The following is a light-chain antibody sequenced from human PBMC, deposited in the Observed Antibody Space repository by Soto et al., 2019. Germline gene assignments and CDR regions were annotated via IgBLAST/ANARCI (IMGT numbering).Light chain of an antibody. V-gene: IGLV2-14*03. J-gene: IGLJ2*01. CDR3: SSYSSSSTLRVV. Sequence: QSVLTQPASVSGSPGQSITISCTGTSSDVGGYNYVSWYQQHPGKAPKLMIYDVSNRPSGVSNRFPGSKPGNTASLTISGLQAEYEGDYYYSSYSSSSTLRVVFGGGTKLTVL. CDR1: SSDVGGYNY. CDR2: DVS.